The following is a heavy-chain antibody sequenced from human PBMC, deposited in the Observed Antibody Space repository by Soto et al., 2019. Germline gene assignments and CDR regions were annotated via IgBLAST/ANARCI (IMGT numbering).Heavy chain of an antibody. J-gene: IGHJ4*02. Sequence: SETLSLTCAVYGGSFSGYYWSWIRQPPGKGLEWIGEINHSGSTNYNPSLKSRVTISVDTSKNQFSLKLSSVTAADTAVYYCARALPAAGTSVKDYWGQGTLVTVSS. CDR1: GGSFSGYY. CDR2: INHSGST. CDR3: ARALPAAGTSVKDY. D-gene: IGHD6-19*01. V-gene: IGHV4-34*01.